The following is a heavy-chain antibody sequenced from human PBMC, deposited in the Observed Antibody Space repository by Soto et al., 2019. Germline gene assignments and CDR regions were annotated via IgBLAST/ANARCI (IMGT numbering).Heavy chain of an antibody. V-gene: IGHV3-23*01. D-gene: IGHD3-3*01. CDR1: GFTFSDYV. CDR3: AKGGDYWSGFSPD. J-gene: IGHJ4*02. Sequence: TGGSLRLSCAASGFTFSDYVMSWVRQAPGKGLECVSGISASGGSSYDVDSVRGRFTISRDNSKNTLFLQMNSLTDEDTAVYYCAKGGDYWSGFSPDWGQGTLVTVSS. CDR2: ISASGGSS.